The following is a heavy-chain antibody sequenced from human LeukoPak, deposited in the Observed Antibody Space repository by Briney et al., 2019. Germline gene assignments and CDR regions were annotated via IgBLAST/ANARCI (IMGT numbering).Heavy chain of an antibody. D-gene: IGHD4-11*01. Sequence: GGSLRLSCAASGFTFSSYAMSWVRQAPGKGLEWVGRIKSKTDGGTTDYAAPVKGRVTISRGDSKNTLYLQMNSLKTEDTAVYYCTTDLTTDFDFWGQGTLVTVSS. V-gene: IGHV3-15*01. CDR2: IKSKTDGGTT. CDR3: TTDLTTDFDF. CDR1: GFTFSSYA. J-gene: IGHJ4*02.